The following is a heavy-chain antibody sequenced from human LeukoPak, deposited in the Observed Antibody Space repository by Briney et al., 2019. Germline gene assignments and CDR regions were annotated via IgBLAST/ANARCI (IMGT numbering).Heavy chain of an antibody. V-gene: IGHV3-23*01. CDR1: GFTFSSYA. D-gene: IGHD6-19*01. CDR2: ISGSGGST. Sequence: GGSLRLSCAASGFTFSSYAMSWVRQAPGKGLEWVSAISGSGGSTYYADSVKGRFTISRDNSKNTLYLQMNSQRAEDMAVYYCAKAVYSSGWRGWFDPWGQGTLVTVSS. J-gene: IGHJ5*02. CDR3: AKAVYSSGWRGWFDP.